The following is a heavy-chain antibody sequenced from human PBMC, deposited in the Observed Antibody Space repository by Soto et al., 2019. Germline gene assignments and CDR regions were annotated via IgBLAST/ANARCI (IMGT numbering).Heavy chain of an antibody. CDR1: GGSISRSTYY. CDR2: IYATGTT. V-gene: IGHV4-39*07. D-gene: IGHD1-1*01. J-gene: IGHJ5*02. CDR3: VRDGTKTLRDWFDP. Sequence: SETLSLTCTVSGGSISRSTYYWGWIRQPPGKGLEWIGRIYATGTTDYNPSLKSRVMMSVDTSKKQFSLKLRSVTAADTAVYYCVRDGTKTLRDWFDPWGQGISVTVSS.